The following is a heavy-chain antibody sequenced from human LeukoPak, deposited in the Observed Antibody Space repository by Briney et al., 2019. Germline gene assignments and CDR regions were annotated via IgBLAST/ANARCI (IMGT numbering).Heavy chain of an antibody. CDR3: AKGSVVVAATPSHWFDP. V-gene: IGHV3-23*01. Sequence: GGSLRLSCAASGFTFSDYYINWIRQAPGKGLEWVSAISGSGGSTYYADSVKGRFTISRDNSKNTLYLQMNSLRAEDTPVYYCAKGSVVVAATPSHWFDPWGQGTLVTVSS. J-gene: IGHJ5*02. CDR2: ISGSGGST. CDR1: GFTFSDYY. D-gene: IGHD2-15*01.